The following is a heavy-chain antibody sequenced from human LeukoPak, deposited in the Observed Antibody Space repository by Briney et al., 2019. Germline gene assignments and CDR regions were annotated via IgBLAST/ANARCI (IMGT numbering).Heavy chain of an antibody. CDR1: GFTFRDYY. CDR3: ASRHSSGWYSYY. V-gene: IGHV3-21*01. D-gene: IGHD6-19*01. CDR2: ISSSSSYI. J-gene: IGHJ4*02. Sequence: GGSLRLSCAASGFTFRDYYMNWVRQAPGKGLEWVSSISSSSSYIYYADSVKGRFTISRDNAKNSLYLQMNSLRAEDTAVYYCASRHSSGWYSYYWGQGTLVTVSS.